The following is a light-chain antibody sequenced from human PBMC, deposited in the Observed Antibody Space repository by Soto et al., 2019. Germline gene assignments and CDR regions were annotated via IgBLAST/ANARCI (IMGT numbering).Light chain of an antibody. Sequence: QSVLTQPPSASGTPGQRVTISCSGSSSSIGSNFVYWYQQLPGTAPKLLIYRNNQRPSGVPDRFSGSKSGTSASLAISGLRSEDEADYYCAAWDDSLSGLVFGGGTQLTV. V-gene: IGLV1-47*01. CDR2: RNN. J-gene: IGLJ2*01. CDR1: SSSIGSNF. CDR3: AAWDDSLSGLV.